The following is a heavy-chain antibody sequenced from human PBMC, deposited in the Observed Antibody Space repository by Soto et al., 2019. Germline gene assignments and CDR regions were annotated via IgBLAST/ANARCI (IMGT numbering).Heavy chain of an antibody. CDR3: ARGRYGDY. V-gene: IGHV1-18*01. D-gene: IGHD1-1*01. J-gene: IGHJ4*02. CDR1: GYAFTTYG. CDR2: ISAHNGNT. Sequence: QVHLVQSGAEVKKPGASVKVSCKGSGYAFTTYGIPWVRQAPGQGLEWMGWISAHNGNTNYAQKRQGRVTVTRDTSTSTAYMELRSLRADDTAVYYCARGRYGDYWGQGALVTVSS.